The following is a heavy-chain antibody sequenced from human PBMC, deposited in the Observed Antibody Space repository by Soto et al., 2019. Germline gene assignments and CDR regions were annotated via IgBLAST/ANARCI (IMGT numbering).Heavy chain of an antibody. D-gene: IGHD5-12*01. Sequence: GGSLSLSCAASGFTFSSYAMSWVRQAPGKGLEWVSAISGSGGSTYYADSVKGRFTISRDNSKNTLYLQMNSLRAEDTAVYYCAKGGGRDGYQDGNYYYYGMDVWGQGTTVTVSS. CDR2: ISGSGGST. CDR3: AKGGGRDGYQDGNYYYYGMDV. J-gene: IGHJ6*02. CDR1: GFTFSSYA. V-gene: IGHV3-23*01.